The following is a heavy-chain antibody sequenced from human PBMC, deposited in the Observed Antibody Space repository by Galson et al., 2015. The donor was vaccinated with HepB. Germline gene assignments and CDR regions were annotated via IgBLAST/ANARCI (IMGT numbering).Heavy chain of an antibody. CDR1: GYSFTSYW. CDR2: IDPSDSYT. V-gene: IGHV5-10-1*01. CDR3: ARHVKSGGSSSHPLLY. D-gene: IGHD6-13*01. Sequence: VKKPGESLRISCKGSGYSFTSYWISWVRQMPGKGLEWMGRIDPSDSYTNYSPSSQGHVTISADKSISTAYLQWSSLKASDTAMYYCARHVKSGGSSSHPLLYWGQGTLVTVSS. J-gene: IGHJ4*02.